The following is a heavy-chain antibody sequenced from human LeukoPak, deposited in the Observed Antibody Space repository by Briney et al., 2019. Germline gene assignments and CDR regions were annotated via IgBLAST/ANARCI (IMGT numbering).Heavy chain of an antibody. Sequence: SETLSLTCAVYGGSFSGYYWSWIRQPPGKGLEWIGEINDSGSTKYNPSLKSRVTISVDTSKNQFSLKLTSVTAADTAVYYCARGFGDWGLSWFDPWGQGTLVTVSS. J-gene: IGHJ5*02. V-gene: IGHV4-34*01. CDR1: GGSFSGYY. D-gene: IGHD3-10*01. CDR2: INDSGST. CDR3: ARGFGDWGLSWFDP.